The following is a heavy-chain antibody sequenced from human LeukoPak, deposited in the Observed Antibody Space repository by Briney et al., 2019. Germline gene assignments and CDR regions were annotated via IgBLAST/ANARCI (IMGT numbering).Heavy chain of an antibody. CDR3: ARGYSYGYRIDY. J-gene: IGHJ4*02. Sequence: PGRSLRLSCAASGFTFSSYWMHWVRHAPGKGLVWVSRINSDGSSTSYADSAKGRFTISRDNAKNTLYLQMNSLRAEDRAVYYCARGYSYGYRIDYWGQGTLVTVSS. D-gene: IGHD5-18*01. V-gene: IGHV3-74*01. CDR1: GFTFSSYW. CDR2: INSDGSST.